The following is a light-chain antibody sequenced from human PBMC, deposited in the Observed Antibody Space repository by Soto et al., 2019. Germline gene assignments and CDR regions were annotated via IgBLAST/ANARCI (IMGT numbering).Light chain of an antibody. V-gene: IGLV2-14*03. CDR1: SSDVGAYIY. Sequence: QSVLTQPASVSGSPGQSITISCSGTSSDVGAYIYVSWYQQYPGKAPELIIYEVNNRPSGVSGRFSGSKSDTTAYLTISGLQAEDEADYYCSSYSDSDTKVFGTGTKVTVL. CDR2: EVN. J-gene: IGLJ1*01. CDR3: SSYSDSDTKV.